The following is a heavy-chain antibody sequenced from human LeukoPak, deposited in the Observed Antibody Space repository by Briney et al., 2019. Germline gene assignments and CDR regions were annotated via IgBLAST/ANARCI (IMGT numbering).Heavy chain of an antibody. V-gene: IGHV4-59*08. CDR3: ARYSGSYSGFDY. Sequence: SETLSLTCTVSGGSISSYYWSWIRQPPGKGLEWIGYIYHSGSTYYNPSLKSRVSISIDTSKNQFSLKLRSVTAADTAVYYCARYSGSYSGFDYWGQGTLVTVSS. D-gene: IGHD1-26*01. CDR1: GGSISSYY. J-gene: IGHJ4*02. CDR2: IYHSGST.